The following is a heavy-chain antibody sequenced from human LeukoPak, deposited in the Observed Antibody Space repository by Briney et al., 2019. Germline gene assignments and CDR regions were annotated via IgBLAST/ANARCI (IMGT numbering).Heavy chain of an antibody. J-gene: IGHJ4*02. D-gene: IGHD6-13*01. CDR1: GGSISTSGYY. Sequence: SETLSLTCTVSGGSISTSGYYWGWIRQPPEKGLEWIGEINHSGSTNYNPSLKSRVTISVDTSKNQFSLRLSSVTAADTAVYYCARKGSSSSWYYFDYWGQGTLVTVSS. V-gene: IGHV4-39*07. CDR2: INHSGST. CDR3: ARKGSSSSWYYFDY.